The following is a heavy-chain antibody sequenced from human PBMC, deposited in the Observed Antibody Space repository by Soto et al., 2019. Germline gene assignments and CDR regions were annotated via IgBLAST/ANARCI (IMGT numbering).Heavy chain of an antibody. CDR3: ASGLLHLDPDHGSGSYGMDV. J-gene: IGHJ6*02. CDR2: ISSSSSYI. CDR1: GFTFSSYS. V-gene: IGHV3-21*01. D-gene: IGHD3-10*01. Sequence: GGSLRLSCAASGFTFSSYSMNWVRQAPGKGLEWVSSISSSSSYIYYADSVKGRFTISRDNAKNSLYLQMNSLRAEDTAVYYCASGLLHLDPDHGSGSYGMDVWGQGTTVTVSS.